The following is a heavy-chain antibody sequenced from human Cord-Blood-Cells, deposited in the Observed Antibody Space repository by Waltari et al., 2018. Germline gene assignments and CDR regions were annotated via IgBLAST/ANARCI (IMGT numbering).Heavy chain of an antibody. V-gene: IGHV3-21*01. J-gene: IGHJ4*02. Sequence: EVQLVESGGGLVKPGGSLRLSCAASGFTFSSYSMNWVRQAPGKGLEWVSSISSSSSYIYYADAVKGRFTISRDNAKNSLYLQMNSLGAGETAVYYCARPYYDFWSGYYYFDYWGQGTLVTVSS. CDR2: ISSSSSYI. D-gene: IGHD3-3*01. CDR3: ARPYYDFWSGYYYFDY. CDR1: GFTFSSYS.